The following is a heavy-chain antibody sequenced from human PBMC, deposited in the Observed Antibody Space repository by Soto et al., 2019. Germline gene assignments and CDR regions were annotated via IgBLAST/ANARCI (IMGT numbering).Heavy chain of an antibody. V-gene: IGHV1-24*01. Sequence: ASVKVSCKVSGYTLTELSMHWVRQAPGKGLEWMGGFDPEDGETIYAQKFQGRVTMTEDTSTDTAYMELSSLRSEDTAVYYCATDIIRGYSYGYKGGTKREVSYWGQGTLVTVSS. J-gene: IGHJ4*02. CDR2: FDPEDGET. CDR1: GYTLTELS. D-gene: IGHD5-18*01. CDR3: ATDIIRGYSYGYKGGTKREVSY.